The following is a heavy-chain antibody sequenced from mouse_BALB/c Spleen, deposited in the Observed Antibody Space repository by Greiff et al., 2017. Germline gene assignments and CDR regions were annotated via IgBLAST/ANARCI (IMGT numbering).Heavy chain of an antibody. D-gene: IGHD1-1*01. J-gene: IGHJ3*01. V-gene: IGHV3-8*02. CDR3: ARSRVYGSSYGFAY. CDR1: GDSITSGY. CDR2: ISYSGST. Sequence: EVKLMESGPSLVKPSQTLSLTCSVTGDSITSGYWNWIRKFPGNKLEYMGYISYSGSTYYNPSLKSRISITRDTSKNQYYLQLNSVTTEDTATYYCARSRVYGSSYGFAYWGQGTLVTVSA.